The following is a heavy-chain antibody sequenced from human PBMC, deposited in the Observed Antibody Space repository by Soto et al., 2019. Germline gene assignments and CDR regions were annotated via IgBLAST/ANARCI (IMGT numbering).Heavy chain of an antibody. CDR1: GFTFGDYA. D-gene: IGHD3-10*01. V-gene: IGHV3-49*03. J-gene: IGHJ4*02. CDR2: IRSKAYGGTT. Sequence: PGGSLRLSCTASGFTFGDYAMSWFRQAPGKGLEWVGFIRSKAYGGTTEYAASVKGRFTISRDDSKSIAYLQMNSLKTEDTAVYYCTSKGLSRGVLFDYWGQGTLVTVSS. CDR3: TSKGLSRGVLFDY.